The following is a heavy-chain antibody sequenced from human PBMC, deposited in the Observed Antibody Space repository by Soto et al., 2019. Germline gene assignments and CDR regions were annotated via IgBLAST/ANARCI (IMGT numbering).Heavy chain of an antibody. CDR3: TSSGGQSAINAFDF. CDR2: INSDGSDT. CDR1: GFSFSSHW. J-gene: IGHJ3*01. D-gene: IGHD2-2*01. Sequence: DVQLVESGGGSAQPGGSLTLSCEASGFSFSSHWMHWVRQAPGRGLMWVSRINSDGSDTMYAASVKGRVTISRDNAKHTVSLQMNGLRAEDTGLYYCTSSGGQSAINAFDFWGQGAMVTVSS. V-gene: IGHV3-74*03.